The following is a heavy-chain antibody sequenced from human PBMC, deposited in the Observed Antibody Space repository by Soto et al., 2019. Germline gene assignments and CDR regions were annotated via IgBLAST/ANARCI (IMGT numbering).Heavy chain of an antibody. CDR3: ARARWYDAFDV. Sequence: PSETLSLTCAVSGFFISSGNHWGWIRKPPGKGLEWIGSIFHGGNTYYNPSLKSRVTISVDMSKNQFSLKLNSVTAADTAVYYCARARWYDAFDVWGQGTTVTVSS. V-gene: IGHV4-38-2*01. J-gene: IGHJ3*01. D-gene: IGHD2-15*01. CDR2: IFHGGNT. CDR1: GFFISSGNH.